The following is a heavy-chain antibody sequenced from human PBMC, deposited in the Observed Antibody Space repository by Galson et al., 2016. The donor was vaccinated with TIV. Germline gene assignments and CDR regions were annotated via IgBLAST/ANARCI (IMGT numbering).Heavy chain of an antibody. Sequence: SLRLSCAASRFTFSSYAMHWVRQAPGKGLEWVAIVSYDGRTKDDSDSVRGRFTISRDNSKNTLYLQMNGLRREDTGIYYCARERTSVVGRSLDFWGQGTVVTVSS. CDR3: ARERTSVVGRSLDF. J-gene: IGHJ4*02. D-gene: IGHD2-15*01. CDR2: VSYDGRTK. CDR1: RFTFSSYA. V-gene: IGHV3-30-3*01.